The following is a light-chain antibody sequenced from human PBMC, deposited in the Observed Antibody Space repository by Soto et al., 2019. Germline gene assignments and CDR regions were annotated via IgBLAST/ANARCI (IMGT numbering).Light chain of an antibody. CDR2: KAS. CDR1: QSISSW. Sequence: DIQMTQSPSTLSASVGDRVTITCRASQSISSWLAWYQQKPGQAPKLLIYKASTLQSGVPSRFSGSGSGTEFTLAISSLQPDDSATYYCQQYNDNWTLGQGTKV. CDR3: QQYNDNWT. V-gene: IGKV1-5*03. J-gene: IGKJ1*01.